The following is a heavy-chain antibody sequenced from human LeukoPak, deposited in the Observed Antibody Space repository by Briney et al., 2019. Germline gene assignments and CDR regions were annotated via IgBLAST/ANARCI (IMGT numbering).Heavy chain of an antibody. CDR2: IKSKTDGGTT. D-gene: IGHD1-26*01. J-gene: IGHJ4*02. V-gene: IGHV3-15*01. Sequence: GGSLRLSCAASGFTFSNAWMSWVRQAPGKGLEWVGRIKSKTDGGTTDYAAPVKGRFTISRDDSKNTLYLQMNSLRAEDTAVYYCASSSGRFDYWGQGTLVTVSS. CDR3: ASSSGRFDY. CDR1: GFTFSNAW.